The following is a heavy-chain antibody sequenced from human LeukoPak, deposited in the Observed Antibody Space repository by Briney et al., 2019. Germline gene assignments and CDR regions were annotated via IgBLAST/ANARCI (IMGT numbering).Heavy chain of an antibody. CDR2: IYTSGST. CDR3: ARGMQAPFDY. V-gene: IGHV4-61*02. Sequence: SQTLSLTCTVSGGSISSGSYYWSWIRQPAGKGLEWIGRIYTSGSTNYNPSLKSRVTISVDTSKNQFSLKLSSVTAADTAVYYCARGMQAPFDYWGQGTLVTVSS. J-gene: IGHJ4*02. CDR1: GGSISSGSYY.